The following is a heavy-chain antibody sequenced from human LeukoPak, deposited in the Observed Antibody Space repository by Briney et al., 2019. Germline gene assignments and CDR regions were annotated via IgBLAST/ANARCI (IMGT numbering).Heavy chain of an antibody. J-gene: IGHJ4*02. D-gene: IGHD1-26*01. CDR3: AKVASGSYYNWPFDY. CDR1: GFTFSSYG. Sequence: GGSLRLACAASGFTFSSYGMSWVRQAPGKGLEWVSGISSIDGSTYYADSVKGRFTVSRDNSKNTLYLQMNSLRAEDTAVYYCAKVASGSYYNWPFDYWGQGTLVTVSS. V-gene: IGHV3-23*01. CDR2: ISSIDGST.